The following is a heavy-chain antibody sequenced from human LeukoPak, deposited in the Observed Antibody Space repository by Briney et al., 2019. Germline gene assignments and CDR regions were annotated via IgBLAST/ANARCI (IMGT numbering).Heavy chain of an antibody. Sequence: PGGSLRLSCAASGFTFSSYAMSWVRQAPGKGLEWVSAISGSGGSTYYADSVKGRFTISRDNSKNTLYLQMNSLRAEDTVVYCCAKEGGIAVAGTVAYYFDYWGQGTLVTVSS. V-gene: IGHV3-23*01. J-gene: IGHJ4*02. D-gene: IGHD6-19*01. CDR1: GFTFSSYA. CDR3: AKEGGIAVAGTVAYYFDY. CDR2: ISGSGGST.